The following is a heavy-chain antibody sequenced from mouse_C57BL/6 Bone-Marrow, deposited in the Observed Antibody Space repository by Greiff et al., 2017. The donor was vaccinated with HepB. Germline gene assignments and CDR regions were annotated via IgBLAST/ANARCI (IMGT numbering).Heavy chain of an antibody. CDR2: IWGVGST. CDR1: GFSLTSYG. V-gene: IGHV2-6*01. Sequence: VQLKESGPGLVAPSQSLSITCTVSGFSLTSYGVDWVRQSPGKGLEWLGVIWGVGSTNYNSALKSRLSISKDNSKSQVFLKMNSLQTDDTAMYYCAIIYYDYDGYYDMDYWGQGTSVTVSS. CDR3: AIIYYDYDGYYDMDY. J-gene: IGHJ4*01. D-gene: IGHD2-4*01.